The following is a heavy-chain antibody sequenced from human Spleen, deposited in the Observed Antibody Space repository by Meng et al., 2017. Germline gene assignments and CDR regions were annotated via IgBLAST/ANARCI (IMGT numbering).Heavy chain of an antibody. CDR3: VRGGVDYASGTGGY. D-gene: IGHD3-10*01. CDR1: GFTFSSYE. V-gene: IGHV3-48*03. Sequence: GESLKISCVVSGFTFSSYEMNWVRQAPGKGLEWVSYISSSGSIKYNADYVKGRFTIFRDNAKNSLYLQMNGLRADDTAVYYCVRGGVDYASGTGGYWGQETLVTVSS. J-gene: IGHJ4*02. CDR2: ISSSGSIK.